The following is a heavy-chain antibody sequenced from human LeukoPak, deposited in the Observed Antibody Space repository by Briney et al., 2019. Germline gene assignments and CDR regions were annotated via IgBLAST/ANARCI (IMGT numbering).Heavy chain of an antibody. V-gene: IGHV3-23*01. CDR2: ISGSGGST. D-gene: IGHD5-18*01. CDR3: AKMPPEGYSYGTEYYFDY. J-gene: IGHJ4*02. CDR1: GFTFSSYA. Sequence: PGGSLRLSCAASGFTFSSYAMSWVRQAPGKGLEWVSAISGSGGSTYYADSVKGRFTISRDNSKNTLYLQMNSLRAEDTAVYYCAKMPPEGYSYGTEYYFDYWGQGTLVTVSS.